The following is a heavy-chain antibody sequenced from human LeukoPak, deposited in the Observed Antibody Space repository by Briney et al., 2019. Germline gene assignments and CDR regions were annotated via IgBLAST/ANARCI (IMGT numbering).Heavy chain of an antibody. J-gene: IGHJ4*02. D-gene: IGHD2-2*01. CDR1: GGSFSGYY. Sequence: SETLSLTCAVYGGSFSGYYWSWIRQPPGKGLEWIGEINHSGSTNYNPSLKSRVTISVDTSKNQFSLKLSSVTAADTAVYYCARGKRYCSSTSCYLHQSSFDYWGQGTLVTVSS. V-gene: IGHV4-34*01. CDR3: ARGKRYCSSTSCYLHQSSFDY. CDR2: INHSGST.